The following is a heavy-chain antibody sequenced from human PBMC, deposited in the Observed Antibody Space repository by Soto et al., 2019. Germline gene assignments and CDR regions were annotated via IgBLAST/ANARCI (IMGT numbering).Heavy chain of an antibody. CDR3: ARDLRGHYGP. D-gene: IGHD4-17*01. CDR2: VSGSSSYI. Sequence: GGSLRLSCEASGFILSSYAMSWVRQAPGKGLEWVSSVSGSSSYIYYADPVKGRFTVSRDNANNLVFLQMNGLRPEDTVMYYCARDLRGHYGPWGQGTMVTVSS. CDR1: GFILSSYA. J-gene: IGHJ3*01. V-gene: IGHV3-21*06.